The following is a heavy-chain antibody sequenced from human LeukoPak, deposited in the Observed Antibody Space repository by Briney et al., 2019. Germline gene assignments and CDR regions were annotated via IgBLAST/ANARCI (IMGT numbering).Heavy chain of an antibody. Sequence: PGGSLRLSCAASGFTFSNSWMSWVRQAPGKGLEWVATIKPNGSAQYYVDSVKGRFTISRDNAKNSLYLQMNSLRAEDTAVYYCARDRSYGSGSHYYYYYGMDVWGQGTTVTVSS. V-gene: IGHV3-7*01. CDR1: GFTFSNSW. CDR2: IKPNGSAQ. D-gene: IGHD3-10*01. CDR3: ARDRSYGSGSHYYYYYGMDV. J-gene: IGHJ6*02.